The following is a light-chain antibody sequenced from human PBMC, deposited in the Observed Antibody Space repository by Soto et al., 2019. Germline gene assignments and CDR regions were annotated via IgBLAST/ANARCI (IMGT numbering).Light chain of an antibody. CDR2: DAS. J-gene: IGKJ4*01. V-gene: IGKV3-20*01. Sequence: EFVLTQSPGTLSLSPGERATLSCRASQTVRNSYLAWYQRKPGQAPRLLIYDASSRATGIPDRFSGGGSGTDFTLTISRLEPEDFAVYYCQQFSSYPLTFGGGTKVDIK. CDR1: QTVRNSY. CDR3: QQFSSYPLT.